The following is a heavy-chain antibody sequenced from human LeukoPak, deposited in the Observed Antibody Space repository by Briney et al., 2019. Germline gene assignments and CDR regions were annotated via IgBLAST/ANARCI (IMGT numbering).Heavy chain of an antibody. CDR1: GFSFSHYA. V-gene: IGHV3-23*01. D-gene: IGHD6-19*01. CDR3: AKELAVVGHGIFDY. Sequence: GGALRLSCAASGFSFSHYALSWVRQAPGKGLEWVSAISGSGDRTFYADSVKGRFTISRDNSKETLYLQMNSLRAGDTAVYYSAKELAVVGHGIFDYWGQGTLVTVSS. CDR2: ISGSGDRT. J-gene: IGHJ4*02.